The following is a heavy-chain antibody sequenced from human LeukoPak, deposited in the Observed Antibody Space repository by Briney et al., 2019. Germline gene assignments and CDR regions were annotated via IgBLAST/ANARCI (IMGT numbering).Heavy chain of an antibody. CDR2: INHSGST. V-gene: IGHV4-34*01. Sequence: SETLSLTCAVYGGSFSGYYWSWIRQPPGKGLEWIGEINHSGSTNYNPSLKSRVTISVDTSKNQFSLKLSSVTAADTAVYYCARASRDGYNFDYWGQGTLVTVSS. CDR3: ARASRDGYNFDY. D-gene: IGHD5-24*01. J-gene: IGHJ4*02. CDR1: GGSFSGYY.